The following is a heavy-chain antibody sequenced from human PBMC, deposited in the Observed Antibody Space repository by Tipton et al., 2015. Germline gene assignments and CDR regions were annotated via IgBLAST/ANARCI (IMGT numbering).Heavy chain of an antibody. CDR1: GGSIGSHF. J-gene: IGHJ6*02. Sequence: TLSLTCTVSGGSIGSHFWSWIRQPPGKGLEWIGHTHYTGNTNYNPSLKSRVTISVDTSKSQFFLKLSSVTAAGTAVYYCARFRYYGSESERGYFHGLDVWGQGTTVTVSS. CDR2: THYTGNT. CDR3: ARFRYYGSESERGYFHGLDV. V-gene: IGHV4-59*11. D-gene: IGHD3-10*01.